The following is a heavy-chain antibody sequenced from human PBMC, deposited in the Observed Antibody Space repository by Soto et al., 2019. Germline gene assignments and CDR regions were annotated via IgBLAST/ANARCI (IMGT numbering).Heavy chain of an antibody. CDR1: GGTFSSYA. V-gene: IGHV1-69*13. D-gene: IGHD1-1*01. CDR2: IIPIFGTA. Sequence: GASVKVSCKASGGTFSSYAISWVRQAPGQGLEWMGGIIPIFGTANYAQKFQGRVTITADESTSTAYMELSSLRSEDTAVYYCARDGRRNARLDQIMSFPFDYWGQGTLVTVSS. CDR3: ARDGRRNARLDQIMSFPFDY. J-gene: IGHJ4*02.